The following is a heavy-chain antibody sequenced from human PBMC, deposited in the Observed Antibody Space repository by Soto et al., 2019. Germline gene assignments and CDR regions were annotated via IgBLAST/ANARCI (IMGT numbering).Heavy chain of an antibody. CDR1: GGSISSYY. J-gene: IGHJ5*02. CDR3: ARGLYDILTGYRYNWFDP. CDR2: IYYSGST. D-gene: IGHD3-9*01. V-gene: IGHV4-59*08. Sequence: PSETLSLTCTVSGGSISSYYWSWIRQPPGRGLEWIGYIYYSGSTNYNPSLKSRVTISVDTSKNQFSLKLSSVTAADTAVYYCARGLYDILTGYRYNWFDPWGQGTLVTVSS.